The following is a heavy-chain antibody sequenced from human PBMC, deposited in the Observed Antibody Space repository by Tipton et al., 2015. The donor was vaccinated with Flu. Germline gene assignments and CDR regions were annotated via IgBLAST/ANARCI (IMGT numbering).Heavy chain of an antibody. J-gene: IGHJ3*02. Sequence: TLSLTCTVSGGSMSSFYWSWIRKPAGKGLEWMGRMYAGGKTKYNPSLKSRVTMSVDTSKNQFSLRLTSVTAADTAVYYCARVHFLYEILTGPYTGGAFDMWGHGTLVTVSS. D-gene: IGHD3-9*01. CDR3: ARVHFLYEILTGPYTGGAFDM. V-gene: IGHV4-4*07. CDR2: MYAGGKT. CDR1: GGSMSSFY.